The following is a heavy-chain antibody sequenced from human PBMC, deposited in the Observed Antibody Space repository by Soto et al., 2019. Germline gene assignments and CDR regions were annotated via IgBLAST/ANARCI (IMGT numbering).Heavy chain of an antibody. CDR1: GGSISSSNW. J-gene: IGHJ4*02. V-gene: IGHV4-4*02. CDR3: AKMGDYLFDY. Sequence: SETLSLTCAVSGGSISSSNWWSWVRQPPGKGLEWIGEIYHSGSTNYSPSLKSRLTISVDKSKNQFSLKLTSVTAADTAVYYCAKMGDYLFDYWGQGTLVTVSS. CDR2: IYHSGST. D-gene: IGHD3-16*01.